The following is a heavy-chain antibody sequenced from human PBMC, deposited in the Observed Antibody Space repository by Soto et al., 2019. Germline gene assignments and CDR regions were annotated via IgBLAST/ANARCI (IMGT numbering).Heavy chain of an antibody. Sequence: GPEVKKPGASVTVSCKTSGYTPTNYDIGWVRQAPGQGLEWMGWISAYNGNRNSAQKLQGRLTMTTDTSTKTAYMELRSLRSDDTAVYFCARALYRRGTYCAFDNWGQGTLVTVTS. V-gene: IGHV1-18*01. J-gene: IGHJ4*02. CDR1: GYTPTNYD. CDR3: ARALYRRGTYCAFDN. D-gene: IGHD3-16*01. CDR2: ISAYNGNR.